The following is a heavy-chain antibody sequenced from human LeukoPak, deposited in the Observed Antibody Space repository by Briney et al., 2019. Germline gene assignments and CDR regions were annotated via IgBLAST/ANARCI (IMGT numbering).Heavy chain of an antibody. CDR3: ARLSVVVAATVWFDP. V-gene: IGHV4-38-2*02. CDR2: IYYSGTT. J-gene: IGHJ5*02. Sequence: SETLSPTCTVSGYSISSGYYWGWIRQPPGQGLEWIGSIYYSGTTYYNPSLKSRVSISVDTSKNQFSLKLSSVTAADTAVYYCARLSVVVAATVWFDPWGQGTLVTVSS. D-gene: IGHD2-15*01. CDR1: GYSISSGYY.